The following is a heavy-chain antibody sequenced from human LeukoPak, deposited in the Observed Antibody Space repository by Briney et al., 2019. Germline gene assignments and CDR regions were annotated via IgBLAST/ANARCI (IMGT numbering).Heavy chain of an antibody. J-gene: IGHJ4*02. CDR1: GGTFSSYA. CDR2: IIPIFGTA. D-gene: IGHD2-15*01. V-gene: IGHV1-69*01. Sequence: SVKVSCKASGGTFSSYAISWVRQAPGQGLEWMGGIIPIFGTANYAQKFQGRVTITADESTSTAYMELSSLRSGDTAVYYCAREGCSGGSCYSWGQGTLVTVSS. CDR3: AREGCSGGSCYS.